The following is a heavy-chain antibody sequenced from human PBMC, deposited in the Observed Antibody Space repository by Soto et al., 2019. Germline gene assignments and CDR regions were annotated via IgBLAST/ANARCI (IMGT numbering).Heavy chain of an antibody. V-gene: IGHV3-30*18. D-gene: IGHD5-18*01. CDR2: ISYDGNNK. Sequence: QVKLVESGGGVVQPGRSLRLSCEVSGFIFNDYGMHWVRQAPGKGLDWVAVISYDGNNKYYAQSVKGRFTISRDNSKNTLFLHMDSLRRQDTAVYHCVKGDLDIAIVNSPDAFDFWGQGTMVTVTS. J-gene: IGHJ3*01. CDR3: VKGDLDIAIVNSPDAFDF. CDR1: GFIFNDYG.